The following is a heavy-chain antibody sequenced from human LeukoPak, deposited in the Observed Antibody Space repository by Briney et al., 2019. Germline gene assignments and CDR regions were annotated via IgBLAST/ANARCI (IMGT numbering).Heavy chain of an antibody. J-gene: IGHJ4*02. D-gene: IGHD6-19*01. Sequence: SETLSLTCTVSGDSITSYYWTWIRQPPGKGLEWIGYISDSGSTNYVPSLKSRVTISLDTSKGQFSLKLTSVTAADSAVYYCARAGGGWSPVDHWGQGTLVIVSS. CDR2: ISDSGST. V-gene: IGHV4-59*01. CDR1: GDSITSYY. CDR3: ARAGGGWSPVDH.